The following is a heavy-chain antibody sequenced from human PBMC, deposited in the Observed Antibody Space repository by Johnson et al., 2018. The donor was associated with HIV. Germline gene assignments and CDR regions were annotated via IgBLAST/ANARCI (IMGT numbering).Heavy chain of an antibody. V-gene: IGHV3-30*02. CDR2: IRYDGSNK. CDR3: AKGLIPVAGTTAFDI. Sequence: QVQLVESGGGVVQPGGSLRLSCVASGFTFSSYGMHWVRQAPGKGLEWVAFIRYDGSNKNYADSVRGRFTISRDNSKNTLYLQMNSLRAEDTAVYYCAKGLIPVAGTTAFDIWGQGTMVTV. CDR1: GFTFSSYG. J-gene: IGHJ3*02. D-gene: IGHD6-19*01.